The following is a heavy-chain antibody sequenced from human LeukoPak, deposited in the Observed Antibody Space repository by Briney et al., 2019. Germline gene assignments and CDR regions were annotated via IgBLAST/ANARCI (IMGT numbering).Heavy chain of an antibody. CDR3: AREGIVGATSEGYYYYYGMDV. J-gene: IGHJ6*02. Sequence: GGSLRLSCAASGFTFSSYSMNWVRQAPGKGPEWVSSISSSSSYIYYADSVKGRFTISRDNAKNSLYLQMNSLRAEDTAVYYCAREGIVGATSEGYYYYYGMDVWGQGTTVTVSS. D-gene: IGHD1-26*01. CDR1: GFTFSSYS. CDR2: ISSSSSYI. V-gene: IGHV3-21*01.